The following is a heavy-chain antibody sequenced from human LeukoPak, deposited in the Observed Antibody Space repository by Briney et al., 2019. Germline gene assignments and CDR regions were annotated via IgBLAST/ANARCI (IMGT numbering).Heavy chain of an antibody. D-gene: IGHD3-22*01. CDR3: ARTYYYDSSGYYGLDY. V-gene: IGHV3-53*01. Sequence: GGSLRLSCAASGFTVSSNYMSWVRQAPGKGLEWVSVIYSGGSTYYADSVKGRFTISRDNSKNTLYLQMNSLRAGDTAVYYCARTYYYDSSGYYGLDYWGQGTLVTVSS. J-gene: IGHJ4*02. CDR2: IYSGGST. CDR1: GFTVSSNY.